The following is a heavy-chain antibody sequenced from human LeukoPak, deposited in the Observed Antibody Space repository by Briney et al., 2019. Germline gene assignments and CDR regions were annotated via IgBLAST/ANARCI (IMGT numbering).Heavy chain of an antibody. Sequence: GGSLRLSCAVSGFSVSSNYMSWVRQAPGKGLEWVSVIYSGGNTYYADSVKGRFTISRDDSKNTLFLRMNSLRAEDTAVYYCARDWGSPYFYGMDVWGQGTTVTVYS. J-gene: IGHJ6*02. D-gene: IGHD3-16*01. CDR1: GFSVSSNY. CDR3: ARDWGSPYFYGMDV. CDR2: IYSGGNT. V-gene: IGHV3-53*05.